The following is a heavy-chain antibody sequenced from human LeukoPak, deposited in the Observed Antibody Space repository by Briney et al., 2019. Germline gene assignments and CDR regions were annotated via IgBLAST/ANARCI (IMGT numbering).Heavy chain of an antibody. D-gene: IGHD5-12*01. Sequence: ASVKVSFKASGYTFTSHYMHWVRQAPGQGLEWMGIINPSGGSTSYAQKFQGRVTMTRDMSTSTVYMELSSLRSEDTAVYYCARGWHSGYDSRGTDFDYWGQGTLVTVSS. J-gene: IGHJ4*02. V-gene: IGHV1-46*01. CDR3: ARGWHSGYDSRGTDFDY. CDR1: GYTFTSHY. CDR2: INPSGGST.